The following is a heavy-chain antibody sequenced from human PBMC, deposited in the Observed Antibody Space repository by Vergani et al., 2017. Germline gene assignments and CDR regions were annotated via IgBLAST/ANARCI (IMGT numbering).Heavy chain of an antibody. CDR1: GGSISSYY. D-gene: IGHD6-6*01. J-gene: IGHJ6*02. CDR2: IYYSGST. CDR3: ARGALDSIAARPDYHYGMDV. V-gene: IGHV4-59*01. Sequence: QVQLQESGPGLVKPSQTLSLTCTVSGGSISSYYWSWIRQPPGKGLEWIGYIYYSGSTNYNPSLKSRVTISVDTSKNQFSLKLSSVTAADTAVYYCARGALDSIAARPDYHYGMDVWGQGTTVTVSS.